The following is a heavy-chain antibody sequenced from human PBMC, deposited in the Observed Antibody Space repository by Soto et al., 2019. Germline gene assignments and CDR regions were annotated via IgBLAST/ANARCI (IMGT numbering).Heavy chain of an antibody. CDR2: ISGSGGST. CDR3: AKDSTGQGYSSSWHLNRFDP. J-gene: IGHJ5*02. V-gene: IGHV3-23*01. CDR1: GSTFSSYA. Sequence: GGSLRLSCAASGSTFSSYAMSWVRQAPGKGLEWVSVISGSGGSTYYADSVKGRFTIPRDNSKNTLCLQMNSLRAEDTAVYYCAKDSTGQGYSSSWHLNRFDPWGQGTLVIVSS. D-gene: IGHD6-13*01.